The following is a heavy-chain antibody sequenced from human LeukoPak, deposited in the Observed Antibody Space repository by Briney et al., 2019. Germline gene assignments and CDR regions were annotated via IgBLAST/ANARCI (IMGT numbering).Heavy chain of an antibody. D-gene: IGHD3-22*01. CDR3: ARVYYDSSGYNWNDAFDI. CDR1: GYTFTSYD. J-gene: IGHJ3*02. Sequence: ASVAVSCTASGYTFTSYDINWVRQATGQGLEWMGWMNPNSGNTGYAQKFQGRVTMTRNTSISTAYMELSSLRSEDTAVYYCARVYYDSSGYNWNDAFDIWGQGTMVTVSS. V-gene: IGHV1-8*01. CDR2: MNPNSGNT.